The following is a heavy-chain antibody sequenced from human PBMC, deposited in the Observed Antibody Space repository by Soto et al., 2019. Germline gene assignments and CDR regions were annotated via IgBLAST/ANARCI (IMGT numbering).Heavy chain of an antibody. CDR2: VNPSGGHT. D-gene: IGHD2-21*02. J-gene: IGHJ4*02. Sequence: QVQLVQSGAEVKKPGASVKVSCKASGDTFTDYYIHWVRQAPGQGLEWMGTVNPSGGHTTYAQHFLGRMTMTRDTSTSTLYMELTSLSSEDTAVYYCARGRHVVVVTAALDYWGQGTLVTVSS. V-gene: IGHV1-46*01. CDR3: ARGRHVVVVTAALDY. CDR1: GDTFTDYY.